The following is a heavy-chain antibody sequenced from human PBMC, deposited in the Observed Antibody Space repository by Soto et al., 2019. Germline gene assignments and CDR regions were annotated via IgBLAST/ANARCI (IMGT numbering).Heavy chain of an antibody. CDR3: ARATAAEDYYYYYGMDV. CDR2: IWYDGSNK. J-gene: IGHJ6*04. D-gene: IGHD6-13*01. CDR1: GFTFSSYG. Sequence: QVQLVESGGGVVQPGRSLRLSCAASGFTFSSYGMHWVRQAPGKGLEWVAVIWYDGSNKYYADSVKGRFTISRDNSKNPLYLKMNSLRAKNTVVYYCARATAAEDYYYYYGMDVWGKGTTVTVSS. V-gene: IGHV3-33*01.